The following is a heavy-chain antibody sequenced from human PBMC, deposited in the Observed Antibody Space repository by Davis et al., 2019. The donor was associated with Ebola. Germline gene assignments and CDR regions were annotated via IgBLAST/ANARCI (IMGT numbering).Heavy chain of an antibody. Sequence: GESLKISCVVPGFCFSRYSMNWVRQAPGKGLEWVSYISSSSSTIYYADSVKGRFTISRDNAKNSLSLQMNFLRDEDTAVYYCASTYDILTGLTYYYGMDVWGQGTTVTVSS. CDR1: GFCFSRYS. CDR3: ASTYDILTGLTYYYGMDV. CDR2: ISSSSSTI. D-gene: IGHD3-9*01. J-gene: IGHJ6*02. V-gene: IGHV3-48*02.